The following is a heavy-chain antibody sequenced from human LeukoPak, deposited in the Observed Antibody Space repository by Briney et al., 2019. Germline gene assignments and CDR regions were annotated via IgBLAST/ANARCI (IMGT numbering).Heavy chain of an antibody. J-gene: IGHJ6*02. D-gene: IGHD2-2*01. CDR3: AGSSLDYYYGMDV. CDR2: IFYSGST. CDR1: GGSISSCGYY. Sequence: PSQTLSLTCTVSGGSISSCGYYWSWIRQHPGKSLEWIGYIFYSGSTYYNPSLKSRVTISVDTSKNQCSLHVSSVTAADADVYYCAGSSLDYYYGMDVWGQGTTVTVSS. V-gene: IGHV4-31*03.